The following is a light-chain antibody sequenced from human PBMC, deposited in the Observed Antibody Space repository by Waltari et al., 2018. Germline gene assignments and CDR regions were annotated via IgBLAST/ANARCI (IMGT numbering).Light chain of an antibody. J-gene: IGKJ5*01. CDR3: QQRSNWPSIT. CDR1: QSVSTS. V-gene: IGKV3-11*01. Sequence: EIVLTQSPATLSLSPGERATLSCRASQSVSTSLGWYQQKPGQAPMLLIYDVSSRATDIPARFSGSRAGTDFTLTISSLEPEDFAVYYCQQRSNWPSITFGQGTRLEIK. CDR2: DVS.